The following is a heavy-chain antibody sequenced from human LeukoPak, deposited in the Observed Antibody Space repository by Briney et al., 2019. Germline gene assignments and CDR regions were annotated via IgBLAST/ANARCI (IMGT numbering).Heavy chain of an antibody. D-gene: IGHD3-3*01. V-gene: IGHV4-4*07. J-gene: IGHJ4*02. Sequence: PSETLSLTCTVSGGSISSYYWSWIRQPAGKGLEWIGRIYTSGSTNYNPSLKSRVTMSVDTSKNQFSLKLSSVTAADTAVYYCARAIYEYDFWSGNYSEFDYWGQGTLVTVSS. CDR3: ARAIYEYDFWSGNYSEFDY. CDR1: GGSISSYY. CDR2: IYTSGST.